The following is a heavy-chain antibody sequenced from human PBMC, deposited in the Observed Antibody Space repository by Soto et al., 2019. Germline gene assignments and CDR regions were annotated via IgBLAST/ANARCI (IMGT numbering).Heavy chain of an antibody. Sequence: QVQLVQSGAEVKKPGSSVKVSCKASGGTFSSYAISWVRQAPGQGLEWMGGIIPIFGTANYAQTFQGRVTITADESTSTAYKKLGSLRSEDTAVYYCARLTWEAPAAIPYWYFGLWGRGTLVTVSS. D-gene: IGHD2-2*02. J-gene: IGHJ2*01. CDR2: IIPIFGTA. CDR1: GGTFSSYA. V-gene: IGHV1-69*01. CDR3: ARLTWEAPAAIPYWYFGL.